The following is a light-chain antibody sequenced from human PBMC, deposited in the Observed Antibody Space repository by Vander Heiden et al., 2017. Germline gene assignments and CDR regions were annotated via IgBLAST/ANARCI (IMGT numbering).Light chain of an antibody. J-gene: IGLJ3*02. Sequence: QSVLTQPPSVSAAPGQKVPISCSGSTSNIGNNYVSWYQQLPGTGPKLLIYENNKRPSGIPDRFSGSKSGTSATLGITGLQTGDEADYYCGTWDSSLSSWVFGGGTKLTVL. CDR2: ENN. CDR3: GTWDSSLSSWV. CDR1: TSNIGNNY. V-gene: IGLV1-51*02.